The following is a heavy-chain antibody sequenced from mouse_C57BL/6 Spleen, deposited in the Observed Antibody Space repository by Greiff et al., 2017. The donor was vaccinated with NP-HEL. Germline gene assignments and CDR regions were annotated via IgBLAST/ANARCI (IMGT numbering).Heavy chain of an antibody. D-gene: IGHD1-1*01. Sequence: EVQLQQSGPELVKPGASVKISCKASGYTFTDYYMNWVKQSHGKSLEWIGDINPNNGGTSYNQKFKGKATLTVDKSSSTAYMALRSLTSEDSAVYYCARGARYYGSSYDYYAMDYWGQGTSVTVSS. V-gene: IGHV1-26*01. CDR3: ARGARYYGSSYDYYAMDY. CDR1: GYTFTDYY. CDR2: INPNNGGT. J-gene: IGHJ4*01.